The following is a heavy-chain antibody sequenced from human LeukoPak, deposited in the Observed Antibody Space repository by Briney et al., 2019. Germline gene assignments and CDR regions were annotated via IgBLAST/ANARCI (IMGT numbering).Heavy chain of an antibody. J-gene: IGHJ4*02. CDR2: FDPEDGET. Sequence: GASVKVSCKVSGYTLTELSMHWVRQAPGKGLEWMGGFDPEDGETIYAQKFQGRVTMTEDTSTDTAYMELSSLRSEDTAVYYCATAGYYGSGSYYVTPHWGQGTLVTVSS. CDR3: ATAGYYGSGSYYVTPH. D-gene: IGHD3-10*01. CDR1: GYTLTELS. V-gene: IGHV1-24*01.